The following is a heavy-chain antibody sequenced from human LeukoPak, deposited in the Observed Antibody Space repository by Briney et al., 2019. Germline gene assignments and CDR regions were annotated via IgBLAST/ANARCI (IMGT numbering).Heavy chain of an antibody. V-gene: IGHV3-21*01. CDR1: GFTFSSYS. CDR2: ISSSSSYT. Sequence: PGGSLRLSCAASGFTFSSYSMNWVRQAPGKGLEWVSSISSSSSYTYYADSVKGRFTISRDNAKNSLYLQMNSLRAEDTAVYYCARDTYNYYYDSSGYSKPFDYWGQGTLVTVSS. J-gene: IGHJ4*02. CDR3: ARDTYNYYYDSSGYSKPFDY. D-gene: IGHD3-22*01.